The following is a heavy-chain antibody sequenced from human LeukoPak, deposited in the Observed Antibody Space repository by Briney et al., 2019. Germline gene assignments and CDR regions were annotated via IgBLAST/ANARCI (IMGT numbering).Heavy chain of an antibody. CDR1: GGATSSSNYY. V-gene: IGHV4-39*01. CDR3: ARLSNYGGHSGDGY. D-gene: IGHD4-23*01. Sequence: SETLSLTCSVSGGATSSSNYYWAWIRQPPGKGLEWMGSIFYSGTTHYNPSLKSRVTISVDTSKNQFSLKLSSVTAADTAVYYCARLSNYGGHSGDGYWGQGTLVTVSS. J-gene: IGHJ4*02. CDR2: IFYSGTT.